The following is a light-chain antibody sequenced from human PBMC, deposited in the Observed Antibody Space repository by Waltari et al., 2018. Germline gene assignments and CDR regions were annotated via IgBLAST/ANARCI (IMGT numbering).Light chain of an antibody. V-gene: IGKV3-20*01. J-gene: IGKJ1*01. CDR2: GAS. CDR3: QQYVSLPAT. CDR1: QSVSKY. Sequence: EIVLTLSPGTLSLSPGDTAILSCRASQSVSKYLAWYHQKPGQAPRLLIFGASSRVTGIPDRFSGSGSGTDLSLTSSRVEPEDFAVYYCQQYVSLPATFGQGTKVEIE.